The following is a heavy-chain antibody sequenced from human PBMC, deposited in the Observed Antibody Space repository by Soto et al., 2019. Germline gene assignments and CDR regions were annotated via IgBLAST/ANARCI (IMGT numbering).Heavy chain of an antibody. J-gene: IGHJ6*02. CDR2: ISSSGSTI. V-gene: IGHV3-48*03. Sequence: GSLRLSCAASGFTFSSYEMNWVRQAPGKGLEWVSYISSSGSTIYYADSVKGRFTISRDNAKNSLYLQMNSLRAEDTAVYYCARIAAHFYGMDVWGQGTTVTVSS. CDR1: GFTFSSYE. D-gene: IGHD6-6*01. CDR3: ARIAAHFYGMDV.